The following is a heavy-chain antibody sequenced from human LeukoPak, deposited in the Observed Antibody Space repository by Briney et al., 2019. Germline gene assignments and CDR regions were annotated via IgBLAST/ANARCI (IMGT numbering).Heavy chain of an antibody. Sequence: ASVTVSCKASGYTFTSYDINWVRQATGQGLEWMGWMNPNSGNTGYAQKFQGRVTMTRNTSISTAYMELSSLRSEDTAVYYCARQNHCSSTSCYPDSWGQGTLVTVSP. J-gene: IGHJ4*02. CDR1: GYTFTSYD. V-gene: IGHV1-8*01. CDR2: MNPNSGNT. CDR3: ARQNHCSSTSCYPDS. D-gene: IGHD2-2*01.